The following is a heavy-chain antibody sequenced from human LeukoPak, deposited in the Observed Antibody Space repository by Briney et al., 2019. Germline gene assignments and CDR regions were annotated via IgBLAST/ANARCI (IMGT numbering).Heavy chain of an antibody. CDR3: ARERGSSSWFYYYYGMDV. CDR2: MNPNSGNT. Sequence: ASVKVSCKASGYTFTSYDINWVRQATGQGLEWMGWMNPNSGNTGYAQKFQGRVTMTRNTSIRTAYMELSSLRSEDTAVYYCARERGSSSWFYYYYGMDVWGQGTTVTVSS. J-gene: IGHJ6*02. CDR1: GYTFTSYD. D-gene: IGHD6-13*01. V-gene: IGHV1-8*01.